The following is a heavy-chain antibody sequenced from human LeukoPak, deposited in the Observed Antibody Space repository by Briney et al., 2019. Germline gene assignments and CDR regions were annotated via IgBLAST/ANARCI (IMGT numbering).Heavy chain of an antibody. Sequence: GASLKISFKGSGYRFTSYWIGWVRQMPGKGLEWMGIIYPGDSDTRYSPSFQGQVTISADKSISTAYLQWSSLKASDTAMYYCARTIVGATPYYFDYWGQGTLVTVSS. CDR3: ARTIVGATPYYFDY. CDR1: GYRFTSYW. V-gene: IGHV5-51*01. CDR2: IYPGDSDT. J-gene: IGHJ4*02. D-gene: IGHD1-26*01.